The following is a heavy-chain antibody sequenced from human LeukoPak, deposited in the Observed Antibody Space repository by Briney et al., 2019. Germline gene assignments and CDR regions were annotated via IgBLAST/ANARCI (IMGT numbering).Heavy chain of an antibody. D-gene: IGHD1-26*01. CDR2: LWSDESIK. CDR1: GLSFSDSD. CDR3: ATEGPDGTYSYFHH. Sequence: GRSLRLSCEVSGLSFSDSDMHWVRQAPGKGLEWVAVLWSDESIKYYADPVKGRFTISRDNSKKTVWLQMDSLTVEDTALYYCATEGPDGTYSYFHHWGQGTLVIVSS. V-gene: IGHV3-33*08. J-gene: IGHJ4*02.